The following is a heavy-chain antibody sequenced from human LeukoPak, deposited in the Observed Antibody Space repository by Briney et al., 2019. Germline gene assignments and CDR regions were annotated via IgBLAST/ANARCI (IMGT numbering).Heavy chain of an antibody. J-gene: IGHJ4*02. CDR1: GFTFSSYS. D-gene: IGHD6-19*01. V-gene: IGHV3-48*04. CDR3: ARWGLFPPEAGY. CDR2: ISSSSSTI. Sequence: PGGSLRLSCAASGFTFSSYSMNWVRQAPGKGLEWASYISSSSSTIYYADSVKGRFTISRDNAKNSLYLQMNSLRAEDTAVYYCARWGLFPPEAGYWGQGTLVTVSS.